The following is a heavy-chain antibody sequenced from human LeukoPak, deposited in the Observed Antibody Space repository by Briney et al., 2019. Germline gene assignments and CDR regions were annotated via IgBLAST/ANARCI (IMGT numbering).Heavy chain of an antibody. D-gene: IGHD3-3*01. CDR2: IIPIFATA. CDR3: ARSLLLRFFNWFDP. J-gene: IGHJ5*02. CDR1: GGTFSSYA. V-gene: IGHV1-69*01. Sequence: SSVKVSCKASGGTFSSYAISWVRQAPGQGLEWMGGIIPIFATANYAQKFQGRVTITADESASTAYMELSSLRSEDTAVCYCARSLLLRFFNWFDPWGQGTLVTVSS.